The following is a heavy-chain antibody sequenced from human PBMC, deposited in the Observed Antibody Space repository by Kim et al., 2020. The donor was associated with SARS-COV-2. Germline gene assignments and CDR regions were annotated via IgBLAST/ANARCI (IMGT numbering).Heavy chain of an antibody. CDR2: ISYDGSNK. D-gene: IGHD3-22*01. J-gene: IGHJ3*02. CDR3: ARDRPILYDSSGYVDAFDI. CDR1: GFTFSSYA. Sequence: GGSLRLSCAASGFTFSSYAMHWVRQAPGKGLEWVAVISYDGSNKYYADSVKGRFTISRDNSKNTLYLQMNSLRAEDTAVYYCARDRPILYDSSGYVDAFDIWGQETMVTVSS. V-gene: IGHV3-30*04.